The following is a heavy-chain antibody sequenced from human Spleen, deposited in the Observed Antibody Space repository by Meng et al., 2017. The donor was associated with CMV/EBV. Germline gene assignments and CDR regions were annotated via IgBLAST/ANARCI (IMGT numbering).Heavy chain of an antibody. CDR3: TRTSYDILTGYYEKYFDY. J-gene: IGHJ4*02. Sequence: TYTSYAMHWVRQAPGQGPEWMGWINTDHGYTKYSQKFQGRVTITRDTSASIAYMELRSLRSADTAVYYCTRTSYDILTGYYEKYFDYWGQGTLVTVSS. CDR1: TYTSYA. D-gene: IGHD3-9*01. CDR2: INTDHGYT. V-gene: IGHV1-3*04.